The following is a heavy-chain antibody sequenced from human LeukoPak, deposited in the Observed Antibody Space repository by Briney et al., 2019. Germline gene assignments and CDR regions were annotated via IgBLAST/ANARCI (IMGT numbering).Heavy chain of an antibody. CDR2: IYSGGST. V-gene: IGHV3-66*02. J-gene: IGHJ4*02. Sequence: PGGSLRLSCAASGFTVSSNYMSWVRQAPGKGLEWVSGIYSGGSTYYADSVKGRFTISRDNSKNTLYLQMNSLRAEDTAVYYCARDLYGGKGDYWGQGTLVTVSS. D-gene: IGHD4-23*01. CDR3: ARDLYGGKGDY. CDR1: GFTVSSNY.